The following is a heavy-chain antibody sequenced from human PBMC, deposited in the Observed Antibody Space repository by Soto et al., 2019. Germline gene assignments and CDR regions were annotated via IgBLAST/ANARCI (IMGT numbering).Heavy chain of an antibody. CDR2: INPNSGGT. CDR1: GYTFTGYY. D-gene: IGHD3-10*01. V-gene: IGHV1-2*04. J-gene: IGHJ4*02. CDR3: ARDARGDEAPMDY. Sequence: QVQLVQSGAEVKKPGASVKVSCKASGYTFTGYYMHWVRXXXXXXLEWMGWINPNSGGTNYAQKFQGWVTMTRDTSISTAYMELXRLRSDDTAVYYCARDARGDEAPMDYWGQGTLVTVSS.